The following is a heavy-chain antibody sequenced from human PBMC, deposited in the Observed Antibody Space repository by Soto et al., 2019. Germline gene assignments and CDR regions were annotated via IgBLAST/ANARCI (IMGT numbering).Heavy chain of an antibody. CDR3: ARGILRPNHYMDV. CDR2: IYDSGSA. Sequence: QVQLQESGPGLVKPSQTLSLTCIVSGDSISRGGYFWTWIRQHPGKGLEWIGYIYDSGSAFYNPSLKSRVTMSVDTSKNQFSLNLRSVTAAATAVFSCARGILRPNHYMDVWGKGTAVAVSS. V-gene: IGHV4-31*03. D-gene: IGHD1-26*01. J-gene: IGHJ6*03. CDR1: GDSISRGGYF.